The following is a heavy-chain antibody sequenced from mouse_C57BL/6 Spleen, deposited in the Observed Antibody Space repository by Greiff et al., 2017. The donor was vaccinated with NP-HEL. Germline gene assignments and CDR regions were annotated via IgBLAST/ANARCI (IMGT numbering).Heavy chain of an antibody. V-gene: IGHV1-81*01. CDR1: GYTFTSSG. D-gene: IGHD1-1*01. Sequence: VQLQQSGAELARPGASVKLSCKASGYTFTSSGISWVKQRTGQGLEWIGEIYPRSGNTYYNEKFKGKATLTADKSSSTAYMELRSLTSEDSAVYFCATTVVATDAMDYWGQGTSVTVSS. J-gene: IGHJ4*01. CDR3: ATTVVATDAMDY. CDR2: IYPRSGNT.